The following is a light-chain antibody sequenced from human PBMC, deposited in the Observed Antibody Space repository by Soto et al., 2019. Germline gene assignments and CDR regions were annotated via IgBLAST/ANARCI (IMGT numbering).Light chain of an antibody. Sequence: QSALTQPASVSGSPGQSITISCSGSGSDIGTYNFVSWYQHHPGRAPKLIISEVANRPSGVPDRFSGSKSGSLASLTISGLQADDEAVYYCSSYTNTGTLVVFGVGTKLTVL. CDR1: GSDIGTYNF. CDR3: SSYTNTGTLVV. J-gene: IGLJ3*02. CDR2: EVA. V-gene: IGLV2-14*01.